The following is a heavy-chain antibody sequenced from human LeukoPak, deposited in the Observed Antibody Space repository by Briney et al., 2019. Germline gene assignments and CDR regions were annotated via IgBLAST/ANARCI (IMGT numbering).Heavy chain of an antibody. V-gene: IGHV3-23*01. D-gene: IGHD3-10*01. CDR1: GFTFSSNA. CDR2: ISGSGGST. CDR3: AKDNLWFGELYVDY. J-gene: IGHJ4*02. Sequence: PGGSLRLSCAASGFTFSSNAMSWVRQAPGKGLEWVSAISGSGGSTYYADSVKGRFTISRDNSKNTLYLQMNSLRAEDTAVYYCAKDNLWFGELYVDYWGQGTLVTVSS.